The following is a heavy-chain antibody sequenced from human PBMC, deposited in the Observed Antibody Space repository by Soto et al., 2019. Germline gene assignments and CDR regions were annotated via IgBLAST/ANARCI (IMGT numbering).Heavy chain of an antibody. J-gene: IGHJ6*02. CDR2: INHSGST. Sequence: PSETLSLTCAVYGGSFSGYYWSWIRQPPGKGLEWIGEINHSGSTNYNPSLKSRVTISVDTSKNQFSLKLSSVTAADTAVYYCAREIVGATSPYCYGMDVWGQGTTVTVSS. V-gene: IGHV4-34*01. CDR1: GGSFSGYY. D-gene: IGHD1-26*01. CDR3: AREIVGATSPYCYGMDV.